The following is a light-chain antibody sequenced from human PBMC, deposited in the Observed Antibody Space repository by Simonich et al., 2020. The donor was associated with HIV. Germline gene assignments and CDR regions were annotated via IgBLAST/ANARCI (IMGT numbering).Light chain of an antibody. Sequence: EIVMTQSPATLSVSPGERATLSCRASQGVSSFLAWYQQKPGQAPRLLIYDASTRATGIPARFSGSGSRTDFTLTISSLEPEDFAVYYCQQRSNWPLTFGQGTRLEIK. CDR2: DAS. J-gene: IGKJ5*01. CDR3: QQRSNWPLT. V-gene: IGKV3-11*01. CDR1: QGVSSF.